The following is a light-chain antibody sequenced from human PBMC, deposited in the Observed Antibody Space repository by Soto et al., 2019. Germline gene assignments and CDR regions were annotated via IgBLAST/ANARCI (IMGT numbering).Light chain of an antibody. CDR3: QQRSNWPPLLT. J-gene: IGKJ4*01. CDR2: DAS. CDR1: QSVRSY. V-gene: IGKV3-11*01. Sequence: EIVLTQSPATLSLSPGERATLSCRASQSVRSYLAWYQQKPGQAPRLLIYDASNRATGIPARFSGSGSGTDFTLTISSREPEAFAVYYCQQRSNWPPLLTFGGGTKVEIK.